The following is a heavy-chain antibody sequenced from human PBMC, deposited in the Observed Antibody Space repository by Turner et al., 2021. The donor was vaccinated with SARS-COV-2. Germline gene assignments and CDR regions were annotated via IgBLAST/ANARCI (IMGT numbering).Heavy chain of an antibody. CDR3: ARGIKGVLMSGGYYYDGMDV. CDR2: INHSGST. V-gene: IGHV4-34*01. D-gene: IGHD1-26*01. J-gene: IGHJ6*02. CDR1: CGSFSGYY. Sequence: QVQLQQWGAGLLKPSETLSLTCAVYCGSFSGYYWSWIRQPPGKGLEWIGEINHSGSTNYNPSIKSRVTISVDTSKNQFSLKLSSVTAADTGVYYCARGIKGVLMSGGYYYDGMDVWGQGTTVTVSS.